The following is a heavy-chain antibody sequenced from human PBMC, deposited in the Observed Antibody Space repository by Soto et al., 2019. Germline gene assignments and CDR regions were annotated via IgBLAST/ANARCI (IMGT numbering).Heavy chain of an antibody. V-gene: IGHV4-39*01. Sequence: SETLSLTCTVSGGSISSSSYYWGWIRQPPGKGLEWIGSIYYSGSTYYNPSLKSRVTISVDTSKNQFSLKLSSVTAADTAVYYCARHQYTVNKNYYYYYGMDVWGQGTTVTVSS. CDR2: IYYSGST. CDR1: GGSISSSSYY. J-gene: IGHJ6*02. CDR3: ARHQYTVNKNYYYYYGMDV. D-gene: IGHD4-4*01.